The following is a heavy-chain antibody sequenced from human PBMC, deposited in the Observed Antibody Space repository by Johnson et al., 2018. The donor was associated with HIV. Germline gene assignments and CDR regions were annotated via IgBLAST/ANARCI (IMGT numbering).Heavy chain of an antibody. CDR3: AKGIAARPAGAFDI. J-gene: IGHJ3*02. CDR1: GFTFSSYG. Sequence: QVQLVESGGGVVQPGRSLRLSCAASGFTFSSYGMHWVRQAPGKGLEWVAVLWYDASNKYYADSVKGRFTISRDNSKTTLYLQMNSLRVEDTAVYYCAKGIAARPAGAFDIWGQGTMVTVSS. D-gene: IGHD6-6*01. CDR2: LWYDASNK. V-gene: IGHV3-33*06.